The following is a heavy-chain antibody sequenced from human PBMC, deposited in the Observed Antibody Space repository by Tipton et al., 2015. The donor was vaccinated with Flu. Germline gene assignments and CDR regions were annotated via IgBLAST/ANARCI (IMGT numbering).Heavy chain of an antibody. CDR1: GFPFSTYA. CDR2: IPGSGDST. D-gene: IGHD1-1*01. V-gene: IGHV3-23*01. J-gene: IGHJ4*02. CDR3: TRQLEAATRSSS. Sequence: SLRLSCAASGFPFSTYAMTWVRQAPGRGLEWISTIPGSGDSTYYADSVKGRFTISRDNSKNMVFLQMNNLRAEDTAVYYCTRQLEAATRSSSWGQGTLVTVSS.